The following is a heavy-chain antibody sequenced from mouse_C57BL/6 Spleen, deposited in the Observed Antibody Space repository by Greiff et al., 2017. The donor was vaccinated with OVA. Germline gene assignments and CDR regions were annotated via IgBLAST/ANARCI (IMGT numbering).Heavy chain of an antibody. CDR3: ARDGYDKGYYFDY. D-gene: IGHD2-2*01. CDR1: GYSITSGYY. J-gene: IGHJ2*01. V-gene: IGHV3-6*01. Sequence: EVKLMESGPGLVKPSQSLSLTCSVTGYSITSGYYWNWIRQFPGNKLEWMGYISYDGSNNYNPSLKNRISITRDTSKNQFFLKLNSVTTEDTATYYCARDGYDKGYYFDYWGQGTTLTVSS. CDR2: ISYDGSN.